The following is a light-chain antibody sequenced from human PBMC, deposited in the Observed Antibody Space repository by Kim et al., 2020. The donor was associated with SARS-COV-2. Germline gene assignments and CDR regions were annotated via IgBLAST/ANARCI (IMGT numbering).Light chain of an antibody. Sequence: PPGERVTLTCRASQVITNAYLAWYQQKPGQAPRLLMYDVSTRATGIPDRFSGRGSGTDFTLTISRLEPEDFAVYYCQQHATSPLTFGGGTKVDIK. CDR1: QVITNAY. V-gene: IGKV3-20*01. J-gene: IGKJ4*01. CDR2: DVS. CDR3: QQHATSPLT.